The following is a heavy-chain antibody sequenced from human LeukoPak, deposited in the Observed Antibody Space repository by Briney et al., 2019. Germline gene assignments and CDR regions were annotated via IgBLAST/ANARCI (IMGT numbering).Heavy chain of an antibody. Sequence: GGSLRLSCAASGFTFSGSRISWVRQAPGKGLEWVANMNPDGSAKFYVDSVKGRFTISRDNARNSLSMLMDSLRDEDTAVYYCARDPHHGALDIWGQGILVTVSS. CDR1: GFTFSGSR. CDR3: ARDPHHGALDI. J-gene: IGHJ3*02. V-gene: IGHV3-7*01. D-gene: IGHD4-17*01. CDR2: MNPDGSAK.